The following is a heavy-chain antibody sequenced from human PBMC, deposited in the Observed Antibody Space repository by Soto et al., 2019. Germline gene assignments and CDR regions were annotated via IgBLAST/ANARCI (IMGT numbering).Heavy chain of an antibody. J-gene: IGHJ6*02. D-gene: IGHD2-2*02. Sequence: ASVKVSCKASGYTFTSYGISWVRQAPGQGLEWMGWISAYNGNTNYAQKLQGRVTMTTDTSTSTAYMELRSLRSDDTAVYYCALISPAAIGNYYYYGMDVWGQGTTVTVSS. CDR1: GYTFTSYG. CDR3: ALISPAAIGNYYYYGMDV. CDR2: ISAYNGNT. V-gene: IGHV1-18*01.